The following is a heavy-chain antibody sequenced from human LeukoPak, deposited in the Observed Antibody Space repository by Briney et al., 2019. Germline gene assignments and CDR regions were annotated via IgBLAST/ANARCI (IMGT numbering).Heavy chain of an antibody. D-gene: IGHD2-2*01. Sequence: GGSLRLSCAASGFIFSSYAMQWVRQAPGKGLEWVAVISYDGSNKYYADSVKGRFTISRDNSKNTLYLQMNSLRAEDTAVYYCARDPTSKYCSSTSCYRGSYYFDYWGQGTLVTVSS. CDR1: GFIFSSYA. J-gene: IGHJ4*02. CDR3: ARDPTSKYCSSTSCYRGSYYFDY. V-gene: IGHV3-30-3*01. CDR2: ISYDGSNK.